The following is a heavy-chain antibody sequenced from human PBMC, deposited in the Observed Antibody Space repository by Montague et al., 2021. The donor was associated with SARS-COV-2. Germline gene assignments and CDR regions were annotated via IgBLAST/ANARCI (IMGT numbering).Heavy chain of an antibody. CDR2: IFHTGRA. CDR3: ARVRLFYYLDY. J-gene: IGHJ4*02. CDR1: GTSIRSGGYY. V-gene: IGHV4-31*03. Sequence: TLSLTCTVSGTSIRSGGYYWTWIRQHPGEGLEWIEYIFHTGRAYYNPSLETRVNISVDTSNNLFSLRLSSVTAADTAMYFCARVRLFYYLDYWGQGTLVTVSS. D-gene: IGHD2/OR15-2a*01.